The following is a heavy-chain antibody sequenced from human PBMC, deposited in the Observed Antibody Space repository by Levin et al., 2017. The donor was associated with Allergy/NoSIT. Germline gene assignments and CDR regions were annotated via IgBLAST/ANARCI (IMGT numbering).Heavy chain of an antibody. CDR3: ARGLGGIAAAGARSNWFDP. CDR1: GFTFSSYW. CDR2: INSDGSST. Sequence: GESLKISCAASGFTFSSYWMHWVRQAPGKGLVWVSRINSDGSSTSYADSVKGRFTISRDNAKNTLYLQMNSLRAEDTAVYYCARGLGGIAAAGARSNWFDPWGQGTLVTVSS. D-gene: IGHD6-13*01. V-gene: IGHV3-74*01. J-gene: IGHJ5*02.